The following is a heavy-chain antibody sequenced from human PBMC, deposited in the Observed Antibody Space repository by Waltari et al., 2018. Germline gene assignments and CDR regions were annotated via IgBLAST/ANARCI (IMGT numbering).Heavy chain of an antibody. D-gene: IGHD2-2*01. Sequence: EVQLVESGGGLLQTGGSVRLSCEASGFSISPYWMHWVRQAPGKGLVWVSRINSDGTTINYADSVKGRFTISRDNAKNTLYLQMNSLRADDTALYYCAGLYCSSTACTPLDPWGQGTLVTVSS. CDR2: INSDGTTI. J-gene: IGHJ5*02. CDR1: GFSISPYW. V-gene: IGHV3-74*01. CDR3: AGLYCSSTACTPLDP.